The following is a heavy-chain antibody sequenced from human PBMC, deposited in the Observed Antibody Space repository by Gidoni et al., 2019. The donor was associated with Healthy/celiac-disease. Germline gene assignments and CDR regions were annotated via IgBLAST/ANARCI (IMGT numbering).Heavy chain of an antibody. D-gene: IGHD3-3*01. CDR2: IIPIFGTA. CDR1: GGTFRSYA. Sequence: QVPLVQSGAEVKKPGSSVKVSCKASGGTFRSYAISWVRQAPGKGLEWMGGIIPIFGTANYAQKFQGRVTITADESTSTAYMELSSLRSEDKAVYYCASATIFGVGNWFDPWGQGTLVTVSS. J-gene: IGHJ5*02. CDR3: ASATIFGVGNWFDP. V-gene: IGHV1-69*01.